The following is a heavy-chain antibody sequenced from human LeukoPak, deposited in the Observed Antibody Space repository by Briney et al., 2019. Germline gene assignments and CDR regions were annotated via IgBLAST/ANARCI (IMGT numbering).Heavy chain of an antibody. V-gene: IGHV1-18*01. Sequence: ASVKVSCKASGYTFTNHGVSWVRQAPGQGLEWMGWISVYNGDTNYAQKLQGRVTMTTDTSTSTAYMELRSLRSDDTAVYFCARVEGPSIFGVVDYWGPGTLVTVSS. CDR2: ISVYNGDT. D-gene: IGHD3-3*01. CDR3: ARVEGPSIFGVVDY. J-gene: IGHJ4*02. CDR1: GYTFTNHG.